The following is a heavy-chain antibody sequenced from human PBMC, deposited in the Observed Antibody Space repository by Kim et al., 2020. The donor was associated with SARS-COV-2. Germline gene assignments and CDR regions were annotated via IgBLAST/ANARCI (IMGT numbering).Heavy chain of an antibody. V-gene: IGHV4-39*01. CDR3: ARTYGDYSAPFN. Sequence: YYNPSLKSRVTISVDTSKNQFSLKLSSVTAAATAVYYCARTYGDYSAPFNWGQGTLVTVSS. J-gene: IGHJ4*02. D-gene: IGHD4-17*01.